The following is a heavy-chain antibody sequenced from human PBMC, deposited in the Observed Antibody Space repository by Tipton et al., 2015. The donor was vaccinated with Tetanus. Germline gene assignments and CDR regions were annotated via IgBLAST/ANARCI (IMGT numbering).Heavy chain of an antibody. CDR2: IYYSGST. CDR3: ARLFRRYGFWSGYLDAFDI. Sequence: TLSLTCTVSGGSISSSSYYWGWIRQPPGKGLEWIGSIYYSGSTYYNPSLKSRVTISVDTSKNQFSLKLSSVTAADTAVYYCARLFRRYGFWSGYLDAFDIWGQGTMVTVSS. J-gene: IGHJ3*02. V-gene: IGHV4-39*01. CDR1: GGSISSSSYY. D-gene: IGHD3-3*01.